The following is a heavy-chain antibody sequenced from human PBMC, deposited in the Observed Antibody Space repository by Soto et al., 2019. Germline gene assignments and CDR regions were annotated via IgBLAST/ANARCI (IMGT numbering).Heavy chain of an antibody. V-gene: IGHV3-7*01. J-gene: IGHJ1*01. CDR2: IKEDGSEK. CDR1: GFTFSRQW. CDR3: ARGTY. Sequence: GGSLRLSCAASGFTFSRQWMSWVRQAPGKGLEWVANIKEDGSEKDYVDSVKGRFTISRDNAKSSLYLQMNSLRAEDTAVYYCARGTYWDQGTLVTVSS.